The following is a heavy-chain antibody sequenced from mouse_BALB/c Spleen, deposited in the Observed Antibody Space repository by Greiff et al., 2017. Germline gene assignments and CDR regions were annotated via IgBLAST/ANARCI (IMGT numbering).Heavy chain of an antibody. CDR2: INPSTGYT. Sequence: VQLKQSGAGLAKPGASVKISCKASGYTFTSYWMHWVKQRPGQGLEWIGYINPSTGYTEYNQKFKDKATLTADKSSSTAYMQLSNLTSEDSAVYYCARAESVRRCDYYATDYWGQGTSGTVSS. J-gene: IGHJ4*01. CDR1: GYTFTSYW. CDR3: ARAESVRRCDYYATDY. V-gene: IGHV1-7*01.